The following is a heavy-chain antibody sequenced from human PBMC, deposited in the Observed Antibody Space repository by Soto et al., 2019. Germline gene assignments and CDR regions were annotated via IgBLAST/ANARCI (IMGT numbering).Heavy chain of an antibody. CDR2: IYYSGST. Sequence: SETLSLTCTVSGGSISSGGYYWSWIRQHPGKGLEWIGYIYYSGSTNYNPSLKSRVTISVDTSKNQFSLKLSSVTAADTAVYYCARVTMTSTRWFDPWGQGTLVTVSS. CDR1: GGSISSGGYY. V-gene: IGHV4-61*08. J-gene: IGHJ5*02. CDR3: ARVTMTSTRWFDP.